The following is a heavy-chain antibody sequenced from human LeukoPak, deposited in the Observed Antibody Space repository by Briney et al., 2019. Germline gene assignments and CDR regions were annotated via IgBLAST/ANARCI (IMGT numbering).Heavy chain of an antibody. J-gene: IGHJ4*02. V-gene: IGHV3-74*01. D-gene: IGHD6-19*01. CDR1: GFTFSSYW. Sequence: GGSLRLSCAASGFTFSSYWMHWVRQAPGKGLVRVSRVNPQGSDTSYTDSVKGRFTISRDNAKDSLHLQMDNLRAEDTAVYYCARARWSSTGWFLGYWGQGTLVAVSS. CDR2: VNPQGSDT. CDR3: ARARWSSTGWFLGY.